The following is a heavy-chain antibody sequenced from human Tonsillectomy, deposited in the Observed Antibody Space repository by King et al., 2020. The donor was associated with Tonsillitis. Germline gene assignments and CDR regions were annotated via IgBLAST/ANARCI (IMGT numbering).Heavy chain of an antibody. D-gene: IGHD3-22*01. CDR1: GFTFRNYG. Sequence: VQLVESGGGVVQPGRSLRLSCAASGFTFRNYGMHWVRQAPGKGLEWVAIIWYDGNSKYYVDSVKGRFTISRDNSKNTLYLQMNSLRAEDTAVYYCAREGDYYDSSGYTIDYWGQGTLVTVSS. J-gene: IGHJ4*02. CDR3: AREGDYYDSSGYTIDY. CDR2: IWYDGNSK. V-gene: IGHV3-33*01.